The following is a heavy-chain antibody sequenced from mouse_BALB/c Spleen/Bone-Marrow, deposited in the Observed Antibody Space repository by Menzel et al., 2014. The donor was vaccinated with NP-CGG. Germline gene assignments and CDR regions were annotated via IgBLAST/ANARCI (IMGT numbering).Heavy chain of an antibody. Sequence: EVQLQESGGGFVQPGGSLKLSCAISGFTFNDXYXFWVRQTPXXRLEWVXYISKGDGSTYYPATVQGRFTISRDTAKNTLYLQISRWNPENTAIYNGASNIYGNAMDYGGQGTSVTFSP. D-gene: IGHD2-12*01. CDR2: ISKGDGST. V-gene: IGHV5-12*02. J-gene: IGHJ4*01. CDR1: GFTFNDXY. CDR3: ASNIYGNAMDY.